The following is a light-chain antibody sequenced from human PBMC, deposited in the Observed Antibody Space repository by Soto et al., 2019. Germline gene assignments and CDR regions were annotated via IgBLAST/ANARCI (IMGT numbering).Light chain of an antibody. J-gene: IGKJ4*01. CDR2: DAS. Sequence: EIVFTQSPGTLSLSPGERATLSCSANQSVSSNLAWYQQKPGQAPRLLIYDASNRATGIPARFSGSGSGTDFTLTISSLEPEDFAVYYCQQRSNWPPLTFGGGTKVDIK. CDR3: QQRSNWPPLT. V-gene: IGKV3-11*01. CDR1: QSVSSN.